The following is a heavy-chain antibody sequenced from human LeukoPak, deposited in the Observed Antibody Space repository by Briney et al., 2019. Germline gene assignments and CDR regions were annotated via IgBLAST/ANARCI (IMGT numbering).Heavy chain of an antibody. Sequence: ASVKVSCKASGHTFTSYDINWVRQATGQGLEWMGWVNPTSGNTGYAQKFQGRVTMTRNTSISTAYMELSSLRSEDTAVYYCARGGYYGSGSYIGSFDYWGQGTLVTVSS. CDR3: ARGGYYGSGSYIGSFDY. CDR2: VNPTSGNT. V-gene: IGHV1-8*01. J-gene: IGHJ4*02. CDR1: GHTFTSYD. D-gene: IGHD3-10*01.